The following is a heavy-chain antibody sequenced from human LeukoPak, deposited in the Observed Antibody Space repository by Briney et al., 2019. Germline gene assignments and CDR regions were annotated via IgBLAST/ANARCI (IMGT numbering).Heavy chain of an antibody. V-gene: IGHV1-8*01. CDR2: MNPNSGNT. Sequence: ASVKVSCKASGYTFVSYDINWVRQATGQGLEWMGWMNPNSGNTGYAQKFQGRVTMTRSTSINTAYMELSSLTYDDTAVYYCARLGEYSNWFDPWGQGTLVIVSS. J-gene: IGHJ5*02. CDR1: GYTFVSYD. D-gene: IGHD3-16*01. CDR3: ARLGEYSNWFDP.